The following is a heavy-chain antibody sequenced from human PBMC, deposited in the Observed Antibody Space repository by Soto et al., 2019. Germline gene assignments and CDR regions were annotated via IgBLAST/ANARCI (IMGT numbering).Heavy chain of an antibody. CDR3: ASPGGTIVVVPAADLDDPLAI. D-gene: IGHD2-2*01. CDR2: IIPILGIA. CDR1: GGTFSSYT. J-gene: IGHJ3*02. V-gene: IGHV1-69*02. Sequence: SVKVSCKASGGTFSSYTISWVRQAPGQGLEWMGRIIPILGIANYAQKFQGRVTITADKSTSTAYMELSSLRSEDTAVYYCASPGGTIVVVPAADLDDPLAIWGQGTMVTVSS.